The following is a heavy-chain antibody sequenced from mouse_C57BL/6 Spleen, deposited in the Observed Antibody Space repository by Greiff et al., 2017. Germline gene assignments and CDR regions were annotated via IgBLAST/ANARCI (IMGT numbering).Heavy chain of an antibody. Sequence: EVKLQASGPELVKPGASVKMSCKASGYTFTDYNMHWVKQSHGKSLEWIGYINPNNGGTSYNQKFKGQATLTVNKSSSTAYMELRSLTSEGSAVYYCARGYYYGSSSWFAYWGQGTLVTVSA. CDR2: INPNNGGT. CDR3: ARGYYYGSSSWFAY. CDR1: GYTFTDYN. V-gene: IGHV1-22*01. D-gene: IGHD1-1*01. J-gene: IGHJ3*01.